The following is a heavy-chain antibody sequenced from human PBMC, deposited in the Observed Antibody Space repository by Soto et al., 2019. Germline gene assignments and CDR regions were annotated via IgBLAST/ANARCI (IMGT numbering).Heavy chain of an antibody. D-gene: IGHD5-18*01. V-gene: IGHV1-69*08. CDR2: ILPILGTI. J-gene: IGHJ5*02. CDR3: GRIPRYSFPTSDPLGP. CDR1: GGTFNTYT. Sequence: HVQLVQSGAEVKKPGSSVTISCKASGGTFNTYTFSWVRQAPGQGLEWLGSILPILGTINYAQHFQGRLSITADQSATTTYMELSSLTSHDTSVYFCGRIPRYSFPTSDPLGPWGQGTVVTVSS.